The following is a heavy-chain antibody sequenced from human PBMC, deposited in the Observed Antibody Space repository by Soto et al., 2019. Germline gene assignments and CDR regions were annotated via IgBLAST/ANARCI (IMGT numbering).Heavy chain of an antibody. Sequence: TLSLTCTFSGGSISSGGYYWSWIRQHPGKGLEWIGYIYYSGSTYYNPSLKSRVTISVDTSKNQFSLKLRSVTAADKAVYYCARVRRERAFDIWGQGTMVTVSS. CDR2: IYYSGST. J-gene: IGHJ3*02. CDR3: ARVRRERAFDI. D-gene: IGHD1-26*01. CDR1: GGSISSGGYY. V-gene: IGHV4-31*03.